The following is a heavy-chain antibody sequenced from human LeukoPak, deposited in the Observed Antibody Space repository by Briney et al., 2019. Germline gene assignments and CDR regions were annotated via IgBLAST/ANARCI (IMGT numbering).Heavy chain of an antibody. V-gene: IGHV3-30-3*01. J-gene: IGHJ6*03. CDR3: ARDPDFWSGPYYMDV. Sequence: GGSLRLSCAASGFTFSSYAMDWVRQAPGKGLGWVAALSYDGSNKYYADSVKGRFTISRDNSKNTLYLQMNSLRAEDTAVYYCARDPDFWSGPYYMDVWGKGTTVTLPS. CDR2: LSYDGSNK. D-gene: IGHD3-3*01. CDR1: GFTFSSYA.